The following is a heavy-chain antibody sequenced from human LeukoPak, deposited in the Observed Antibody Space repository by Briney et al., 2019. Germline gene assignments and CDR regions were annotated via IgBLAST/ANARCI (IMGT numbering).Heavy chain of an antibody. CDR1: GGTFSSYA. CDR3: ARVGDDIVAGGSWFDP. D-gene: IGHD5-12*01. Sequence: SVKVSCKASGGTFSSYAISWVRQAPGQGLEWMGGIIPIFGSASYAQNFQGRVTITADESTTTAYMELSSLRSEDTAVYYCARVGDDIVAGGSWFDPWGQGTLVTVSS. V-gene: IGHV1-69*13. CDR2: IIPIFGSA. J-gene: IGHJ5*02.